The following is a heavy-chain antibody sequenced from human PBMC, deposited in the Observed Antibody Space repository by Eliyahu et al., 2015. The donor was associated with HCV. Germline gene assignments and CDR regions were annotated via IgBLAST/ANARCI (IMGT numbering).Heavy chain of an antibody. J-gene: IGHJ4*02. CDR2: ISYDGSNK. CDR1: GFTFSSYG. CDR3: AKRPVEMATIEGD. D-gene: IGHD5-24*01. V-gene: IGHV3-30*18. Sequence: GFTFSSYGMHWVRQAPGKGLEWVAVISYDGSNKYYADSVKGRFTISRDNSKNTLYLQMNSLRAEDTAVYYCAKRPVEMATIEGDWGQGTLVTVSS.